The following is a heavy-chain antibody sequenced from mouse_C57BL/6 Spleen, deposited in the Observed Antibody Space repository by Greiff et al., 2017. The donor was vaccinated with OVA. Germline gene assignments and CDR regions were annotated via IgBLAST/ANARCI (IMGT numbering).Heavy chain of an antibody. CDR3: ARPSPYGSNFDY. CDR2: INPYNGGT. D-gene: IGHD1-1*01. V-gene: IGHV1-19*01. CDR1: GYTFTDYY. Sequence: EVKLVESGPVLVKPGASVKMSCKASGYTFTDYYMNWVKQSHGKSLEWIGVINPYNGGTSYNQKFKGKATLTVDKSSSTAYMELNSLPSEDSAVYYCARPSPYGSNFDYWGQGTTLTVSS. J-gene: IGHJ2*01.